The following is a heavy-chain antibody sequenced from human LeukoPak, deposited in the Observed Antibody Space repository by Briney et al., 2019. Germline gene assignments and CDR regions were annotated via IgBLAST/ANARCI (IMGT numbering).Heavy chain of an antibody. V-gene: IGHV3-72*01. D-gene: IGHD2-2*01. CDR3: ARGYHSFDI. CDR2: SRNKANSYTT. CDR1: GFTFSDHY. Sequence: GGSLRLSCAASGFTFSDHYMDWVRQAPGKGLEWVGRSRNKANSYTTEYAASVKGRFTISRDDSKNSLYLQMNSLKTEDTAVYYCARGYHSFDIWGQGTKVTVSS. J-gene: IGHJ3*02.